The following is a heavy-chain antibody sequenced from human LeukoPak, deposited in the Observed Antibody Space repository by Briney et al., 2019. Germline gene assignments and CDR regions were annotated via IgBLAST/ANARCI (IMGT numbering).Heavy chain of an antibody. V-gene: IGHV3-48*03. CDR1: GFTFSSYE. D-gene: IGHD2-15*01. CDR2: ISSSGSTI. Sequence: PEGSLRLSCAASGFTFSSYEMNWVRQAPGKGLEWVSYISSSGSTIYYADSVKGRFTISRDNAKNSLYLQMNSLRAEDTAVYYCARDCSGGSCYPIYYYYGMDVWGKGTTVTVSS. J-gene: IGHJ6*04. CDR3: ARDCSGGSCYPIYYYYGMDV.